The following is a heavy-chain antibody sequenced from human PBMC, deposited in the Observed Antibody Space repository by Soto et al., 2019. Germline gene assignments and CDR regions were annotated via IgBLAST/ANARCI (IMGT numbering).Heavy chain of an antibody. D-gene: IGHD1-26*01. CDR3: ARLRRYSGSHGAFDI. CDR2: IYSGGST. V-gene: IGHV3-53*02. Sequence: EVQLVETGGGLIQPGGSLRLSCAASGFTVSSNYMSWVRQAPGKGLEWVSVIYSGGSTYCADSVKGRFTISRDNSKNTLYLQMNSLRAEDTAVYYCARLRRYSGSHGAFDIWGQGTMVTVSS. J-gene: IGHJ3*02. CDR1: GFTVSSNY.